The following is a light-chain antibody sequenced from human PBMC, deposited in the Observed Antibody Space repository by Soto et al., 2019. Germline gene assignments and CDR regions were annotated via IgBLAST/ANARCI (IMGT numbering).Light chain of an antibody. CDR3: MQTLQTWT. J-gene: IGKJ1*01. Sequence: DIVMTQSPLSLPVTPGEPASISCRSSQSLLHSNGHNFLDWYVQKPGQSPQLLTYLGSDRASGVPDRFSGSGSGTDFTLKISRVEAEDVGVYYCMQTLQTWTFGQGTKVDIQ. CDR2: LGS. CDR1: QSLLHSNGHNF. V-gene: IGKV2-28*01.